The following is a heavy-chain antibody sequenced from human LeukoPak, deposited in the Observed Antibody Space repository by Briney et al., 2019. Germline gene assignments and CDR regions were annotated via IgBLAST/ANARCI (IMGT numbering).Heavy chain of an antibody. D-gene: IGHD5-24*01. CDR1: GGSISSGSYY. J-gene: IGHJ6*03. V-gene: IGHV4-61*02. CDR2: IYTSGST. CDR3: ARDQEMGGSVDYYYYYMDV. Sequence: PSQTLSLTCTVSGGSISSGSYYWSCIRQPAGKGLECIGRIYTSGSTNYNPSLKSRVTISVDTSKNQFSLKLSSVTAADTAVYYCARDQEMGGSVDYYYYYMDVWGKGTTVTVSS.